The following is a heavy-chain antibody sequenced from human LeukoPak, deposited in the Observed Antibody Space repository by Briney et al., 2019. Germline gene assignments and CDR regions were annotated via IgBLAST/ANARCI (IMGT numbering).Heavy chain of an antibody. CDR2: ISSSSSYI. CDR3: AREGAFGVVFDY. D-gene: IGHD3-3*01. J-gene: IGHJ4*02. V-gene: IGHV3-21*01. Sequence: PGGSLRLSCAASGFTFSSYSMNWVRQAPGKGLEWVSSISSSSSYIYYADSVKGRFTISRDNAKNSLYLQMNSLRAEDTAVYYCAREGAFGVVFDYWGQGTLVTVSS. CDR1: GFTFSSYS.